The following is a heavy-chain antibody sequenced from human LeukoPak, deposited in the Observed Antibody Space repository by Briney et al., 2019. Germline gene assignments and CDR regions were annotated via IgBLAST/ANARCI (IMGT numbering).Heavy chain of an antibody. CDR2: INPNSGGT. D-gene: IGHD3-22*01. CDR3: ARAYYESSAYRHAVYFDY. Sequence: GASVEVSCKASGYTFTGYYMHWVRQAPGQGLEWMGWINPNSGGTNYAQKFQGRVTMTRDTSISTAYMELSRLRSDDTAVYYCARAYYESSAYRHAVYFDYWGQGTLVTVSS. J-gene: IGHJ4*02. V-gene: IGHV1-2*02. CDR1: GYTFTGYY.